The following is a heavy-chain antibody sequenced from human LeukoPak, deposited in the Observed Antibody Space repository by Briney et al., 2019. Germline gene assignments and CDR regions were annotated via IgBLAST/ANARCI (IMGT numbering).Heavy chain of an antibody. CDR2: INSDGSST. CDR3: ARGPYDFWSGYKGTAYFDY. CDR1: GFTFSSYW. V-gene: IGHV3-74*01. Sequence: GGSLRLSCAASGFTFSSYWMHWVRQGPGKGLVWVSRINSDGSSTSYADSVKGRFTISRDNAKNTLYLQMNSLRAEDTAVYYCARGPYDFWSGYKGTAYFDYWGQGTLVTVSS. D-gene: IGHD3-3*01. J-gene: IGHJ4*02.